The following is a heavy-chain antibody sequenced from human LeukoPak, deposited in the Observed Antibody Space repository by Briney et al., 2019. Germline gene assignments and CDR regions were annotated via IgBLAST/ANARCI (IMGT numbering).Heavy chain of an antibody. Sequence: KPSETLSLTCTVSGGSVSSGSHYWSWIQQPPGKGLEWIGYIYYSGSTNYNPSLKSRVTISVDTSKNQFSLKLSSVTAADTAVYYCARLSGGNPDYWGQGTLVTVSS. V-gene: IGHV4-61*01. J-gene: IGHJ4*02. D-gene: IGHD4-23*01. CDR2: IYYSGST. CDR3: ARLSGGNPDY. CDR1: GGSVSSGSHY.